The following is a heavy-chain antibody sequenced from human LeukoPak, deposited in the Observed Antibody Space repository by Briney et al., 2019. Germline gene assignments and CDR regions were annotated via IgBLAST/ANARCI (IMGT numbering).Heavy chain of an antibody. D-gene: IGHD4-23*01. CDR1: GGSFSGYY. J-gene: IGHJ3*02. V-gene: IGHV4-34*01. CDR2: INHSGST. Sequence: SETLSLTCAVYGGSFSGYYWSWIRQPPGKGLEWIGEINHSGSTNYNPSLKSRVTISVDTSKNQFSLKLSSVTAADTAVYYCARGPHGGIEAFDIWGQGTMVTVSS. CDR3: ARGPHGGIEAFDI.